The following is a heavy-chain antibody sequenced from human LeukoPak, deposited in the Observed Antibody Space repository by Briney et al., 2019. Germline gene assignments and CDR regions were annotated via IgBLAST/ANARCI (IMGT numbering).Heavy chain of an antibody. CDR2: IYYSGST. CDR3: ARRHYDILTGYYKSNWFDP. CDR1: GGSITNYF. J-gene: IGHJ5*02. Sequence: SETLSLTCTVSGGSITNYFWSWIRQPPGKGLEWIAYIYYSGSTNYNPSLKSRVTISVDTSKNQFSLKLSSVTAADTAVYYCARRHYDILTGYYKSNWFDPWGQGTLVTVSS. V-gene: IGHV4-59*08. D-gene: IGHD3-9*01.